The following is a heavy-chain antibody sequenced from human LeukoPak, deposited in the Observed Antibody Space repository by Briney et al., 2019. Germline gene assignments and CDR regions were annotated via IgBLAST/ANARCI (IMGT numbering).Heavy chain of an antibody. CDR1: GGSVSSSYY. V-gene: IGHV4-39*01. CDR3: AGINMYGYHRYFDY. CDR2: IYYSGSA. J-gene: IGHJ4*02. Sequence: SETLSLTCTVSGGSVSSSYYWGWIRQPPGKGLEWIGSIYYSGSASYHPSLKSRVTISVDTSKNQLSLKLSSVTAADTAVYYCAGINMYGYHRYFDYWGQGTLVTVSS. D-gene: IGHD5-18*01.